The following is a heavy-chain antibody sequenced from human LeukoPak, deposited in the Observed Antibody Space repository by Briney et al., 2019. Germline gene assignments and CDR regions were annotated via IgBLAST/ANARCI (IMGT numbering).Heavy chain of an antibody. D-gene: IGHD5-18*01. CDR1: GGSFSGYY. V-gene: IGHV4-34*01. Sequence: SETLSLTCAVYGGSFSGYYWSWIRQPLGKGLEWIGEINHSGSTNYNPSLKSRVTISVDTSKNQFSLKLSSVTAADTAVYYCARVPDTAMVSLGTFDYWGQGTLVTVSS. CDR2: INHSGST. CDR3: ARVPDTAMVSLGTFDY. J-gene: IGHJ4*02.